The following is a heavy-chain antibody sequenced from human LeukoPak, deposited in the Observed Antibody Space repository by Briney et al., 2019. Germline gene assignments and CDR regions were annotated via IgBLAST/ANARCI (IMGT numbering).Heavy chain of an antibody. CDR3: ARDVFDFWSGYPDY. D-gene: IGHD3-3*01. CDR2: INHSGST. Sequence: SETLSLTCAVYGGSFSGYYWSWIRQPPGKGLEWIGEINHSGSTNYNPSLKSRVTISVDTSKNQFSLKLSSVTAADTAVYYCARDVFDFWSGYPDYWGHGTLVTVYS. J-gene: IGHJ4*01. CDR1: GGSFSGYY. V-gene: IGHV4-34*01.